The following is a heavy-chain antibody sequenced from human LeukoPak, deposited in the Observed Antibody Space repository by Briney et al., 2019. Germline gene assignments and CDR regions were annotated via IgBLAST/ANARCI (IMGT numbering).Heavy chain of an antibody. CDR2: INPILGIA. J-gene: IGHJ4*02. D-gene: IGHD3-3*01. Sequence: SVKVSCKASGGTFSSYTISWVRQAPGQGLEWMGRINPILGIANCAQKFQRRVTITADKSTSTAYMALSSLRSEDTAVYNCAGGRTTDFWSGYYTGPFDYWGQGTLVTVSS. CDR1: GGTFSSYT. CDR3: AGGRTTDFWSGYYTGPFDY. V-gene: IGHV1-69*02.